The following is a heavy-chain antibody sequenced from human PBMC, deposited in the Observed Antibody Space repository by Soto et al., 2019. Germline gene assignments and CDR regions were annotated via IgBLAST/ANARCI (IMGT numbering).Heavy chain of an antibody. J-gene: IGHJ5*02. D-gene: IGHD2-2*01. CDR3: AKDMGMYQLLLYWFDP. Sequence: PGGSLRLSCAASGLTFSNYAMNWVRQAPGKGLEWVSAISGSGGTTYYADSVKGRFTISRDNSKNTLYLQMNSLRADDTAVYYCAKDMGMYQLLLYWFDPWGQGTLVTVSS. CDR2: ISGSGGTT. V-gene: IGHV3-23*01. CDR1: GLTFSNYA.